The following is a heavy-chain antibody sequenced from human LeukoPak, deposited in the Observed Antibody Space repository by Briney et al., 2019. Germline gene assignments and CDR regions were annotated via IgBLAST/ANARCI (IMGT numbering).Heavy chain of an antibody. CDR1: GFTFSSYG. Sequence: GGSLRLSCAASGFTFSSYGMHWVRQAPGKGLEWVAFIRYDGSNKYYADSAKGRFTISRDNSKNTLYLQMNSLRAEDTAVYYCAKRGWSATDYYYYMDVWGKGTTVTVSS. D-gene: IGHD6-19*01. CDR2: IRYDGSNK. CDR3: AKRGWSATDYYYYMDV. V-gene: IGHV3-30*02. J-gene: IGHJ6*03.